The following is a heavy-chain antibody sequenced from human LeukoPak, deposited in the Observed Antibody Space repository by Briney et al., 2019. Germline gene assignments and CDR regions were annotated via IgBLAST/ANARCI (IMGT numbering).Heavy chain of an antibody. J-gene: IGHJ4*02. CDR1: GFTFSSYG. D-gene: IGHD5-12*01. CDR2: IWYDGSNK. CDR3: AKDLGGGYGIFDY. Sequence: GGSLRLSCVASGFTFSSYGMHWVRQAAGKGLEWVAVIWYDGSNKYYADSVKGRFTISRDNSKNTLYLQMNSLRAEDTAVYYCAKDLGGGYGIFDYWGQGTLVTVSS. V-gene: IGHV3-33*06.